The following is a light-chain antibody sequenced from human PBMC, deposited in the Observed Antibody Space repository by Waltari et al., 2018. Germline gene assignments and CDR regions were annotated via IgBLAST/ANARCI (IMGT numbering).Light chain of an antibody. CDR3: QQSYSTPWT. V-gene: IGKV1-39*01. J-gene: IGKJ1*01. CDR1: PSIRSY. CDR2: AAS. Sequence: DIQMTQSPSSLSASVGDRVTITCRASPSIRSYFNWYHRKPGKAPKLLIYAASSLQSGVPSRFSGSGSGTDVTLTISSLQPEEFATYYCQQSYSTPWTFGQGTKVEIK.